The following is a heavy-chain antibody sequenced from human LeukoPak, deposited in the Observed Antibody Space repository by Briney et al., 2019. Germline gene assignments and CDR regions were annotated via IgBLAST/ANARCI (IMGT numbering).Heavy chain of an antibody. CDR3: ARGGKDCSSTSCYSYYFDY. D-gene: IGHD2-2*01. CDR2: INHSGST. V-gene: IGHV4-39*07. J-gene: IGHJ4*02. Sequence: SETLSLTCTVSGGSISSGGYYWSWIRQPPGKGLEWIGEINHSGSTNYNPSLKSRVTISVDTSKNQFSLKLSSVTAADTAVYYCARGGKDCSSTSCYSYYFDYWGQGTLVTVSS. CDR1: GGSISSGGYY.